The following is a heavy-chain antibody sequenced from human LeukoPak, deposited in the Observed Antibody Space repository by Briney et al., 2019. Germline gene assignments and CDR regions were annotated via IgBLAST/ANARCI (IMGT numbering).Heavy chain of an antibody. J-gene: IGHJ4*02. CDR1: GGSISSGSYY. CDR2: IYTSRST. CDR3: ARGGSLYYDSSGYLDY. D-gene: IGHD3-22*01. Sequence: SQTLSLTCTFSGGSISSGSYYWSWIRQPAGKGLEWIGRIYTSRSTNYNPSLKSRVTISVDTSKNQFSLKLSPVTAADTAVYYCARGGSLYYDSSGYLDYWGQGTMVTVSS. V-gene: IGHV4-61*02.